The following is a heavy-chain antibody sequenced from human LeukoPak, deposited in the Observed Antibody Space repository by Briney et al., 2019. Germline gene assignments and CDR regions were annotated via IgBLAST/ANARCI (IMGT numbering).Heavy chain of an antibody. CDR2: VNRDGSSA. Sequence: GGSLRLSCAASGFAFSAFWMDWVRQAPGKGLGWVSHVNRDGSSAYYADSVKGRFTISRDNAKNTVYLQMNNLRVEDTAVYYCARGINYGSGIDYWGQGILVTVSS. J-gene: IGHJ4*02. D-gene: IGHD3-10*01. CDR1: GFAFSAFW. V-gene: IGHV3-74*01. CDR3: ARGINYGSGIDY.